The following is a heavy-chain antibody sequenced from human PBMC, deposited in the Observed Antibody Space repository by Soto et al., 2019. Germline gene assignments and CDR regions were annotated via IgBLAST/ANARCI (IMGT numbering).Heavy chain of an antibody. CDR3: ARDAKVHDRDDAFDI. V-gene: IGHV4-59*12. J-gene: IGHJ3*02. Sequence: SETLSLTCTVSGDSIRSYYWTWIRQPPGKGLEWIGYIYYSGSTNYNPSLKSRVTMSVDTSKNQFSLKLSSVTAADTAVYYCARDAKVHDRDDAFDIWGQGTMVTVSS. CDR1: GDSIRSYY. D-gene: IGHD3-22*01. CDR2: IYYSGST.